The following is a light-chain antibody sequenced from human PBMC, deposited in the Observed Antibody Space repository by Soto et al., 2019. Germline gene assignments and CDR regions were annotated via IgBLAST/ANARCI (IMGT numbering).Light chain of an antibody. V-gene: IGKV1-5*01. CDR3: QQCHSYWT. Sequence: DFQLTQSPSTLSASVGDRVTITCRASQNIRSRLAWFQQKPGKAPTLLIYDASSLESGVPKRFSGRAAGTEFTLIISIVQADDVSTYYYQQCHSYWTFGQGTKVE. CDR1: QNIRSR. CDR2: DAS. J-gene: IGKJ1*01.